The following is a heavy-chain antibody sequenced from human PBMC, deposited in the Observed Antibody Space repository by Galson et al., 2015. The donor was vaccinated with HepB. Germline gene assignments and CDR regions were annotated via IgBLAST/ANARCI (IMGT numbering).Heavy chain of an antibody. V-gene: IGHV1-69*01. Sequence: SCKASGGTFSSYAISWVRQAPGQGLEWMGGIIPIFGTANYAQKFQGRVTITADESTSTAYMELSSLRSEDTAVYYCASLDQQQPTSTDYWGQGTLVTVSS. CDR2: IIPIFGTA. CDR3: ASLDQQQPTSTDY. J-gene: IGHJ4*02. CDR1: GGTFSSYA. D-gene: IGHD6-13*01.